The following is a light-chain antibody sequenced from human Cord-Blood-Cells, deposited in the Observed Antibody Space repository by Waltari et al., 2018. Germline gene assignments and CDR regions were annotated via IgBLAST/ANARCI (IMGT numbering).Light chain of an antibody. CDR3: QAWDSSTVV. CDR2: QDS. V-gene: IGLV3-1*01. J-gene: IGLJ2*01. Sequence: SYELTQPPSVSVSPGQTVSITCSGDKLGDKYACWYQQKPGKSPVLVIYQDSKRPSGIPERFSGSNSGNTATLTIGVTQAMDEADYYCQAWDSSTVVFGGGTKLTVV. CDR1: KLGDKY.